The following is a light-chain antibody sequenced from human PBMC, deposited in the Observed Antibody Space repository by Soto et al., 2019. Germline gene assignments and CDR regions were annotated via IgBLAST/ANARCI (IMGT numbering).Light chain of an antibody. CDR1: SSNIGNNY. CDR2: ENN. J-gene: IGLJ3*02. V-gene: IGLV1-51*02. CDR3: GTWDSSLSAGRV. Sequence: QSVLTQPPSVSAAPGQKVTISCSGSSSNIGNNYVSWYQQLPGTAPKLLIYENNKRPSGIPDRFSGSKSGTSATLGITGLQNGDEADYYCGTWDSSLSAGRVFGGGTKLTVL.